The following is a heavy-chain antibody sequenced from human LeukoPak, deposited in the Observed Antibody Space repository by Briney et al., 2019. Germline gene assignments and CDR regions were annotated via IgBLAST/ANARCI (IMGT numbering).Heavy chain of an antibody. Sequence: ASVTVSCKASGYTFTDYYMHWVRQAPGQGLEWMGRINPNSGGTNYAQDFQGRVTMTKDTSISTAYMELSRLRSDDTAVYYCATLSDSSSDYWGQGTLVTVSS. J-gene: IGHJ4*02. V-gene: IGHV1-2*06. CDR3: ATLSDSSSDY. CDR2: INPNSGGT. D-gene: IGHD6-13*01. CDR1: GYTFTDYY.